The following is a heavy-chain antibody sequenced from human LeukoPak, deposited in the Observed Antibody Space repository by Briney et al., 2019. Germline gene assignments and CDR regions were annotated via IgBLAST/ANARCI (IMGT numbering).Heavy chain of an antibody. CDR3: AKDSAQGGEVAGIGGFDY. Sequence: PGGSLRLSCAASGFTFSSYAMSWVRQAPGKGLEWVSAISGSGGSTYYADSVKGRFTISRDNSKNTLYLQMNSLRAEDTAVYYCAKDSAQGGEVAGIGGFDYWGQGTLVTVSS. D-gene: IGHD6-19*01. CDR1: GFTFSSYA. J-gene: IGHJ4*02. CDR2: ISGSGGST. V-gene: IGHV3-23*01.